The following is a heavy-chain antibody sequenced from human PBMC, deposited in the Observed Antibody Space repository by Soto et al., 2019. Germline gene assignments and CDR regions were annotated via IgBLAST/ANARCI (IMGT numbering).Heavy chain of an antibody. V-gene: IGHV4-31*03. J-gene: IGHJ4*02. CDR3: ARYFGVGAAGPFDY. D-gene: IGHD6-13*01. Sequence: QVQLQESGPGLVKPSQTLSLTCTVSGGSISSGGYYWSWIRQHPGKGLEWIGYIYFIGSTYYNPSHKSRVTIAVDTSKNQFPLKLRSVNAADTAVYYCARYFGVGAAGPFDYWGEGTLVTVSS. CDR1: GGSISSGGYY. CDR2: IYFIGST.